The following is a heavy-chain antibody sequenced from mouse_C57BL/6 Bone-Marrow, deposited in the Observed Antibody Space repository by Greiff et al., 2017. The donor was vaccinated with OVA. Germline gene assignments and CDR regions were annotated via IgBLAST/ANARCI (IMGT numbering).Heavy chain of an antibody. D-gene: IGHD1-1*01. Sequence: QVQLKESGAELMKPGASVKLSCKATGYTFTGYWIEWVKQRPGHGLEWIGEILPGSGSTNYNEKFKGKATFTADTSSNTAYMQLSRLTTESSAIYYGARRESITTVVAHGAMDYWGQGTSVTVSS. CDR3: ARRESITTVVAHGAMDY. J-gene: IGHJ4*01. CDR2: ILPGSGST. CDR1: GYTFTGYW. V-gene: IGHV1-9*01.